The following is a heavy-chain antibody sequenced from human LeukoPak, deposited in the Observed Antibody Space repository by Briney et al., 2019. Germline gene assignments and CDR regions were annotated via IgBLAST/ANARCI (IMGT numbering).Heavy chain of an antibody. J-gene: IGHJ4*02. CDR3: ARARGSYYHYFDY. CDR2: INAGNGNT. CDR1: GYTFTSYA. V-gene: IGHV1-3*03. Sequence: ASVKVSCKASGYTFTSYAMHWVRQAPGQRLEWMGWINAGNGNTKYSQEFQGRVTITRDTSASTAYMELSGLRSEDMAVYYCARARGSYYHYFDYWGQGTLVTVSS. D-gene: IGHD1-26*01.